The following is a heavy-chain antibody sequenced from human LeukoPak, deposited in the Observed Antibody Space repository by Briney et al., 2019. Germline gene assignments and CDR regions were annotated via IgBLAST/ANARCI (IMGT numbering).Heavy chain of an antibody. Sequence: SETLSLTCAVSGYSISSGYYWGWIRPPPGKRLEWVGIFYRSGSTYYNPSFKSRVTISVDTSKNQFSLKLSSVTAADTAVYYCARDRELLWFGELSEYYYMDVWGKGTTVTVSS. CDR3: ARDRELLWFGELSEYYYMDV. CDR1: GYSISSGYY. V-gene: IGHV4-38-2*02. D-gene: IGHD3-10*01. CDR2: FYRSGST. J-gene: IGHJ6*03.